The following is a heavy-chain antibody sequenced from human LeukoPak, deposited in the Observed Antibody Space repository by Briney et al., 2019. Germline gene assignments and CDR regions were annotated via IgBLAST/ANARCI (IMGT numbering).Heavy chain of an antibody. CDR3: ARHDILTGYHPDY. CDR2: IYPGDSDT. D-gene: IGHD3-9*01. Sequence: GESLKISCKGSGYIFASYWIGWVRQMPGKGLEWMGIIYPGDSDTRYSPSSQGQVTISADKSISTAYLQWSSLKASDTAMYYCARHDILTGYHPDYWGQGTLVTVSS. J-gene: IGHJ4*02. CDR1: GYIFASYW. V-gene: IGHV5-51*01.